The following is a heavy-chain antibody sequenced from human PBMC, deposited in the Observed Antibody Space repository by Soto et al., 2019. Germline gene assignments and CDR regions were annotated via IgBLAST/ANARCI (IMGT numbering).Heavy chain of an antibody. D-gene: IGHD2-21*02. V-gene: IGHV3-23*01. CDR2: VTANGGST. Sequence: EVQLLESGGGFVQPGGSLRLSCAATGFTFSVYAMTWVRQAPGKGLEWVSAVTANGGSTYSADSVKGRFTISRDNTKTTLFLQMNSLRAADTAVYYCASLGVGDWANYYYYYGMDVWGQGTTVTVS. CDR3: ASLGVGDWANYYYYYGMDV. J-gene: IGHJ6*02. CDR1: GFTFSVYA.